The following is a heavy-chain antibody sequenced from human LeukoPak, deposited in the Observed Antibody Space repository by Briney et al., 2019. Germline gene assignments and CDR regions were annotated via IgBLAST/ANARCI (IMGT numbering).Heavy chain of an antibody. D-gene: IGHD2-2*01. CDR3: ARVGDCGRASCYAIDY. CDR2: IYSGGST. V-gene: IGHV3-66*01. CDR1: GFTVSSNY. J-gene: IGHJ4*02. Sequence: GGSLRLSCAASGFTVSSNYMSWVRQAPGKGLEWVSIIYSGGSTYYTDSVRGRFVISRDISKNTLYLQMNSLRAEDTAVYYCARVGDCGRASCYAIDYWGQGTLVTVSS.